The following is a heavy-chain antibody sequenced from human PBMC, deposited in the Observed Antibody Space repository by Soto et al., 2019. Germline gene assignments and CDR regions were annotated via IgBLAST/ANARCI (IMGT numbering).Heavy chain of an antibody. J-gene: IGHJ4*02. V-gene: IGHV4-61*01. CDR3: ASNPPFLYGSGSYYF. D-gene: IGHD3-10*01. Sequence: SETLSLTCTVSGGSVSSGSYYWSWIRQPPGKGLEWIGYIYYSGSTNYNPSLKSRVTISVDTSKNQFSLKLSSVTAADTAVYYCASNPPFLYGSGSYYFWGQGTLVTVSS. CDR2: IYYSGST. CDR1: GGSVSSGSYY.